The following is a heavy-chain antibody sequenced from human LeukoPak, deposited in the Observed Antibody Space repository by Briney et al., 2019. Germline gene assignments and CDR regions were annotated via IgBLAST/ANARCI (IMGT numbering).Heavy chain of an antibody. V-gene: IGHV3-21*01. Sequence: PGGSLRLSCAASGFTFSSYSMNWVRQAPGKGLEWVSSISSSSSYIYYADSLKGRFTISRDNAKNSLYLQMNSLRAEDTAVYYCARRYCSGGSCYLSSSWFDPWGQGTLVTVSS. J-gene: IGHJ5*02. CDR2: ISSSSSYI. D-gene: IGHD2-15*01. CDR1: GFTFSSYS. CDR3: ARRYCSGGSCYLSSSWFDP.